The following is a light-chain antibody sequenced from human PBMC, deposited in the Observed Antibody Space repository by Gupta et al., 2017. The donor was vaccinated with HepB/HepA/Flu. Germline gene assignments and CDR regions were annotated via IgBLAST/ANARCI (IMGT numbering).Light chain of an antibody. V-gene: IGKV3-20*01. CDR3: NQLGSSPRK. CDR2: TAS. CDR1: QSVNNNW. Sequence: ELGLTQSPGTLSLSPGDSPTLSCRASQSVNNNWLAWYQQRPGKVPRLLLYTASRRATGIPDRFSGSWSATDFTLTITRLEPEDCAVYYWNQLGSSPRKFGHGTTVEI. J-gene: IGKJ1*01.